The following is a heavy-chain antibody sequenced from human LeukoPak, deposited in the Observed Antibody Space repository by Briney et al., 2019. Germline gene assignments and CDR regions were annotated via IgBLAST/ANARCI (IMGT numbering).Heavy chain of an antibody. CDR2: IYYSGST. Sequence: SETLSLTCTVSGGSISSYYWSWIRQPPGKGLEWIGYIYYSGSTNYNPSLKSRVTISVDTSKNQFSLKLSSVTAADTAVYYCARGSLDSSGYSAGLDYWGQGTLVTVSS. CDR1: GGSISSYY. V-gene: IGHV4-59*01. CDR3: ARGSLDSSGYSAGLDY. D-gene: IGHD3-22*01. J-gene: IGHJ4*02.